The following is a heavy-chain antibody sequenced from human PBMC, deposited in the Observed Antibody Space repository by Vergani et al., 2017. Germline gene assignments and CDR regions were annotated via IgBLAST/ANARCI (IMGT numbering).Heavy chain of an antibody. V-gene: IGHV4-59*01. J-gene: IGHJ4*02. D-gene: IGHD1-26*01. Sequence: QVQLQESGPGLVKPSETLSLTCTVSGGSISSYYWSWIRQPPGKGLEWIGYIYYSGSTNYNPSLKSRVTISVDTSKNQFSLKLSSGTAADTAVYYCARGVGATDFDYWGQGTLVTVSS. CDR1: GGSISSYY. CDR3: ARGVGATDFDY. CDR2: IYYSGST.